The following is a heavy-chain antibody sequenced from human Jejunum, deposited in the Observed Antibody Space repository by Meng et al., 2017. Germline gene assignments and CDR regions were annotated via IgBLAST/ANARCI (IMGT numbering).Heavy chain of an antibody. J-gene: IGHJ4*02. D-gene: IGHD6-25*01. CDR1: GHKYPDVY. V-gene: IGHV1-2*06. Sequence: QVARVQSWSKVQQPWASSKFPSKPYGHKYPDVYLHWGRRATGQGLDWMGRINPQSGYTHYAQKFQATGTMTGDTSISTAYMELSGLRSDDTAMYYCARDEDISAAGKLFGDYWARETLAPFP. CDR3: ARDEDISAAGKLFGDY. CDR2: INPQSGYT.